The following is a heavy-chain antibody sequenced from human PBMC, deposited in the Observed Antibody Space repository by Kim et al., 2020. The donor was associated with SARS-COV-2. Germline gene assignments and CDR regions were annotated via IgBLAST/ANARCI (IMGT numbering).Heavy chain of an antibody. CDR3: ARVGSSSWYVAYYYGMDV. CDR1: GYTFTSYA. Sequence: ASVKVSCKASGYTFTSYAMNWVRQAPGQGLEWMGWINTNTGNPTYAQGFTGRLVFSLDTSVSTAYLQISSLKAEDTAVYYCARVGSSSWYVAYYYGMDVWGQEATVTVSS. V-gene: IGHV7-4-1*02. J-gene: IGHJ6*02. D-gene: IGHD6-13*01. CDR2: INTNTGNP.